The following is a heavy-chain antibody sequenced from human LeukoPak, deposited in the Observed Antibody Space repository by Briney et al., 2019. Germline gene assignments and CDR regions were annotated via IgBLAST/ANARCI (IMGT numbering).Heavy chain of an antibody. J-gene: IGHJ4*02. CDR1: GVSISSHY. CDR3: VKDWRDESNCGGDCLQY. V-gene: IGHV3-23*01. D-gene: IGHD2-21*02. Sequence: TSETLSLTCTVSGVSISSHYWSWIRQAPGKGLDWVSSISVSGGGTYYADSVRGRFTISRDNSKNTLYLHMNSLRAEDTAVYYCVKDWRDESNCGGDCLQYWGQGTLVTVSS. CDR2: ISVSGGGT.